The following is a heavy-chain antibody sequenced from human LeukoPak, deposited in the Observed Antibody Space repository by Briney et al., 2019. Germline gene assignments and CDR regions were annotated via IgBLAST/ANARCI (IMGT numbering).Heavy chain of an antibody. Sequence: SQTLSLTCTVSGGSISSGGYYWRWIRQHPGKGLEWIGYIYYSGSTYYNPSLKSRVTISVDTSKNQFSLKLSSVTAAGTAVYYCARCGSDRVFDYWGQGTLVTVSS. CDR2: IYYSGST. D-gene: IGHD1-14*01. J-gene: IGHJ4*02. CDR1: GGSISSGGYY. CDR3: ARCGSDRVFDY. V-gene: IGHV4-31*03.